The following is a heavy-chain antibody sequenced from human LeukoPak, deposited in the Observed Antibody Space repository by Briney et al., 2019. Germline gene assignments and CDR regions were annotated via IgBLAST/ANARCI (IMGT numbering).Heavy chain of an antibody. J-gene: IGHJ4*02. V-gene: IGHV4-59*12. Sequence: TSETLSLTCTVSGGSISSYYWSWIRQPPGKGVEWIGYIYYSGSTNYNPSLKSRVTISVDTSKNQFSLKLSSVTAADTAVYYCAREGYHDSSRYSDYWGQGTLVTVSS. CDR1: GGSISSYY. CDR2: IYYSGST. D-gene: IGHD3-22*01. CDR3: AREGYHDSSRYSDY.